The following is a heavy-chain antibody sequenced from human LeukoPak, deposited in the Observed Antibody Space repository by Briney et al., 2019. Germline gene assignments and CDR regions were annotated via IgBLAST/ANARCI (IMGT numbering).Heavy chain of an antibody. J-gene: IGHJ4*02. V-gene: IGHV4-59*01. Sequence: SETLSLTCTVSGGSISSDYWSWIRQPPGRGLEWIGYISYSGYTKYNPSLKSRVTISVGTSKNQFSLKLSSVTAADTAVYYCARDGVYCSNGICYQKYYFDYWGQGTLVTVSS. CDR3: ARDGVYCSNGICYQKYYFDY. CDR2: ISYSGYT. D-gene: IGHD2-8*01. CDR1: GGSISSDY.